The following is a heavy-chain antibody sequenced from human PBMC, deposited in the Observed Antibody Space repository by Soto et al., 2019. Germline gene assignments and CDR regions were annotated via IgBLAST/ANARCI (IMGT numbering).Heavy chain of an antibody. J-gene: IGHJ5*02. CDR1: GDSVSSGACY. D-gene: IGHD1-26*01. CDR3: ARVKRSTSRLDP. CDR2: VYYSGST. V-gene: IGHV4-61*08. Sequence: PLEILSLTCSVSGDSVSSGACYWSWIRQPPGKGLEWIGYVYYSGSTSYNPSLETGVTISVDTSKNQFSLKLTSVTPADTAIYYCARVKRSTSRLDPWGQGTLVTVSS.